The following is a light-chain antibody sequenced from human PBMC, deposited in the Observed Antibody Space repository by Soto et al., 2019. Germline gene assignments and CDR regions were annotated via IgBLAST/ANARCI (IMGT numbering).Light chain of an antibody. V-gene: IGKV3-15*01. CDR2: GAS. CDR3: QQYSNWPLVT. Sequence: EIVMTQSPATLSVSPGERATLSCRASQSVSSNLAWYQQKPGQGPRLLIYGASSRATGIPARFSGSGSGTGFTLTISSLQSEDFAVYYCQQYSNWPLVTFGGGTKVEIK. CDR1: QSVSSN. J-gene: IGKJ4*01.